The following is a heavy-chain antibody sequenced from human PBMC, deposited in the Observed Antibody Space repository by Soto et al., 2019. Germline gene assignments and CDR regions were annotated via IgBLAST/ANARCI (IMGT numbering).Heavy chain of an antibody. CDR3: AREVGDRYNFVYVD. CDR1: GFKFSVYY. CDR2: ISSTSAYI. V-gene: IGHV3-11*05. J-gene: IGHJ4*02. Sequence: QVQLVESGGGLVKPGGSLRLSCAASGFKFSVYYMTWIRQAPGKGLEWISYISSTSAYISYADSVKGRFTISRDNAEKSVYLQMNSLTVEDTAVYYCAREVGDRYNFVYVDWGQGTLVTVSS. D-gene: IGHD1-26*01.